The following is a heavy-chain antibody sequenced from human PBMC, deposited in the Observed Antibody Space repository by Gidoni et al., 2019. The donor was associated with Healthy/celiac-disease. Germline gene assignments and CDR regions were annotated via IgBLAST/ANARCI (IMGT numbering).Heavy chain of an antibody. V-gene: IGHV4-61*02. D-gene: IGHD3-16*01. J-gene: IGHJ4*02. CDR2: IYTSGST. CDR1: GGSISSGSYY. CDR3: ARDRATSWGSKFGFDY. Sequence: QVQLQESGPGLVKPSQTLSLTCTVSGGSISSGSYYWSWIRQPAGKGLEWIGRIYTSGSTNYNPSLKSRVTMSVDTSKNQFSLKLSSVTAADTAVYYCARDRATSWGSKFGFDYWGQGTLVTVSS.